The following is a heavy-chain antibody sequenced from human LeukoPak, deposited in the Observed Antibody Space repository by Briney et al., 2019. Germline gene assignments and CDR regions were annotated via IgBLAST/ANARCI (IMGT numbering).Heavy chain of an antibody. J-gene: IGHJ3*02. Sequence: PGGSLRLSCAASGFTVSSNYMNWVRQAPGKGLEWVSIIYSGGTTYYADSVKGRFTISRDNSKNTLYLQMNSLRVEDTAVYYCARRNAHSSARHPSTFDIWGQGTMVTVSS. V-gene: IGHV3-66*01. D-gene: IGHD6-25*01. CDR3: ARRNAHSSARHPSTFDI. CDR2: IYSGGTT. CDR1: GFTVSSNY.